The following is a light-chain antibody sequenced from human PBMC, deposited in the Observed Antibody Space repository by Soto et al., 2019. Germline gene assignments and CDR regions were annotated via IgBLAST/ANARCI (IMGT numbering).Light chain of an antibody. CDR3: QQSYSTPKT. Sequence: DIQMTQSPSSLSASVGDRVTITCRASQSISNYLNWYQQKPGKAPKLLIYGASSFQSGVPSRFSGSGSGTDFTLTINSLQPEDFATYYCQQSYSTPKTFGQGTKVEIK. J-gene: IGKJ1*01. CDR2: GAS. CDR1: QSISNY. V-gene: IGKV1-39*01.